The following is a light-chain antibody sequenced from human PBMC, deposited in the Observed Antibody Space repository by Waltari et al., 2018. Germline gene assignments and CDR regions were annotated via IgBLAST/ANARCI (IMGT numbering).Light chain of an antibody. CDR1: QGVRNF. CDR2: DAS. Sequence: IVLPLSPAPLSFSRGERDTLSCRASQGVRNFLAWYQQKPGQAPRLLIYDASDRATGIPARFSGSGSGTDFTLTISSLEPEDFAIYYCQQRNSWPLTFGGGTKVEIK. V-gene: IGKV3-11*01. J-gene: IGKJ4*01. CDR3: QQRNSWPLT.